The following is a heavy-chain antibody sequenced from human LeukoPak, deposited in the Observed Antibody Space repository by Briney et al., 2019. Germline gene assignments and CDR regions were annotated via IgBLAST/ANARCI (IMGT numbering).Heavy chain of an antibody. Sequence: ASVKVSCKASGYTFTSYGISWVRQAPGQGLEWMGWISAYNGNTNYAQKLQGRVTMTTDTSTSTAYMELRSLRSDDTAVYYCARDPSMIVVVIGGEFDYWGQGTLVTVSS. CDR2: ISAYNGNT. J-gene: IGHJ4*02. CDR3: ARDPSMIVVVIGGEFDY. V-gene: IGHV1-18*01. D-gene: IGHD3-22*01. CDR1: GYTFTSYG.